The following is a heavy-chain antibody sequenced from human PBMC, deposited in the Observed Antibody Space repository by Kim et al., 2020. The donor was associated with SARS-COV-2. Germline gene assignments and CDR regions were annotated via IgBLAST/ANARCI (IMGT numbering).Heavy chain of an antibody. V-gene: IGHV3-23*01. CDR2: ISGSGGST. D-gene: IGHD3-22*01. Sequence: GGSLRLSCAASGFTFSSYAMSWVRQAPGKGLEWVSAISGSGGSTYYADSVKGRFTISRDNSKNTLYLQMNSLRAEDTAVYYCAKDLYYYDSSGYYYYYYGMDVWGQGTTVTVSS. CDR3: AKDLYYYDSSGYYYYYYGMDV. J-gene: IGHJ6*02. CDR1: GFTFSSYA.